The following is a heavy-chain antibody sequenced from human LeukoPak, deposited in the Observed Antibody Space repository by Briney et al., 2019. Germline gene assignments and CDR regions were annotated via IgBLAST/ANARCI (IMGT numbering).Heavy chain of an antibody. CDR1: GGSISSYY. D-gene: IGHD2-2*02. CDR2: IYYSGST. V-gene: IGHV4-59*08. CDR3: ARHVKVPAAIQVDWFDP. Sequence: SETLSLTCTVPGGSISSYYWSWIRQPPGKGLEWIGYIYYSGSTNYNPSLKSRVTISVDTSKNQFSLKLSSVTAADTAVYYCARHVKVPAAIQVDWFDPWGQGTLVTVSS. J-gene: IGHJ5*02.